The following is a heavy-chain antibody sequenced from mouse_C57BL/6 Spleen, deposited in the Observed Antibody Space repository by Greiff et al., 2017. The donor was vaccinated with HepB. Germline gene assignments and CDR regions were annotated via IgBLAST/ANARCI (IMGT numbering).Heavy chain of an antibody. CDR1: GFTFSNYW. CDR3: ILSYYYGSSLDY. V-gene: IGHV6-3*01. CDR2: IRLKSDNYAT. J-gene: IGHJ2*01. Sequence: EVMLVESGGGLVQPGGSMKLSCVASGFTFSNYWMNWVRQSPEKGLEWVAQIRLKSDNYATHYAESVKGRFTISRDDSKSSVYLQMNNLRAEDTGIYYCILSYYYGSSLDYWGQGTTLTVSS. D-gene: IGHD1-1*01.